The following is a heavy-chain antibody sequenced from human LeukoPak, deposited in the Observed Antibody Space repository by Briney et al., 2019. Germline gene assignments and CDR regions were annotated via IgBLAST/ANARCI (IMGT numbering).Heavy chain of an antibody. CDR2: ISWNSGSI. J-gene: IGHJ6*02. D-gene: IGHD3-22*01. Sequence: GRSLRLSCAASGFTFDDYAMHWVRQAPGKGLEWVSGISWNSGSIGYADSVKGRFTISRDNAKNSLYLQMNSLRAEDTALYYCAKDNWDSSGYYFYYGMDVWGQGTTVTVSS. V-gene: IGHV3-9*01. CDR1: GFTFDDYA. CDR3: AKDNWDSSGYYFYYGMDV.